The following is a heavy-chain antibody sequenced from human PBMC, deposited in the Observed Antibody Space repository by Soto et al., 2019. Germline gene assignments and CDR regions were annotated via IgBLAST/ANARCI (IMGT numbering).Heavy chain of an antibody. V-gene: IGHV1-3*01. CDR1: GYTFTSYA. CDR2: INAGNGNT. D-gene: IGHD1-26*01. CDR3: ERGLGLYYFDY. J-gene: IGHJ4*02. Sequence: QVQLVQSGAEVKKPGASVKVSCKASGYTFTSYAMHWVRQAPGQRLEWMGWINAGNGNTKYSQKFQGRVTITRDTYASTAYMELSRLRSEDTAVYYWERGLGLYYFDYWGQGTLVTVSS.